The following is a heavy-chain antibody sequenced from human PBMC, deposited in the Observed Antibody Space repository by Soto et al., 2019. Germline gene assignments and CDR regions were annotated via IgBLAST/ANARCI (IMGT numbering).Heavy chain of an antibody. CDR3: ARDPRTARPSAMDV. D-gene: IGHD6-6*01. Sequence: GGPLRLSCATSGFIFSNFGMHWVRQAPGKGLEWVAVIWYDGSNAVSADSVKGRFTISRDNSKNTLYLQMGGLRPEDTAVYYCARDPRTARPSAMDVWGQGTTVTVSS. CDR2: IWYDGSNA. CDR1: GFIFSNFG. V-gene: IGHV3-33*08. J-gene: IGHJ6*02.